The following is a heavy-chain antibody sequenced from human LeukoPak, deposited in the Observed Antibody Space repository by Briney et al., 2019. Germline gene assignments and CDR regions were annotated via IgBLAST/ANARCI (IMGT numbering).Heavy chain of an antibody. CDR3: ARAVLAAAGTHIDY. CDR1: GGTFSSYA. D-gene: IGHD6-13*01. J-gene: IGHJ4*02. Sequence: GASVKVSCKASGGTFSSYAISWVRQAPGQGLEWMGRIIPILGIANYAQKFQGRVTITADKSTSTAYMELSSLRSEDTAVYYCARAVLAAAGTHIDYWGQGTLVTVSS. V-gene: IGHV1-69*04. CDR2: IIPILGIA.